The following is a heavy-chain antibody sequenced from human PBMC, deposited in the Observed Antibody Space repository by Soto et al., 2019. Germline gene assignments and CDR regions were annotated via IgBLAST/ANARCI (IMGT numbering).Heavy chain of an antibody. CDR3: AISKVSYSRSWYDFDY. CDR1: GYSFTSYW. D-gene: IGHD6-13*01. J-gene: IGHJ4*02. V-gene: IGHV5-10-1*01. Sequence: GESLKISCKGSGYSFTSYWISWVRQMPGKGLEWMGRIDPSDSYTNYSPSFQGHVTISADKSISTAYLQWSSLKASDTAMYYCAISKVSYSRSWYDFDYWGQGTLVTVSS. CDR2: IDPSDSYT.